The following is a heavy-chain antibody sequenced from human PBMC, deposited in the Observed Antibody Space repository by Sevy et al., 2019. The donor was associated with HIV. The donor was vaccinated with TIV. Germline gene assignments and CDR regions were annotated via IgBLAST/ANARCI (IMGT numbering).Heavy chain of an antibody. D-gene: IGHD3-9*01. V-gene: IGHV3-74*03. CDR3: ARVLTRRRFDPLDM. CDR1: GFTFGPYR. Sequence: GGCLRLSCAASGFTFGPYRMHWVRQAPGKGLVWVAVINGDGRTTKYAEIVKGRFTVSRVNVENTLSLQMNSLKDEDTAMYYCARVLTRRRFDPLDMWGQGTMVTVSS. J-gene: IGHJ3*02. CDR2: INGDGRTT.